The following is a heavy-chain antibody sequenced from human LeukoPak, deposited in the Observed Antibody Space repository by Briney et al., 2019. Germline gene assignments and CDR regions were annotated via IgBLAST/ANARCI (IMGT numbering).Heavy chain of an antibody. CDR1: GGSFSGYY. J-gene: IGHJ4*02. V-gene: IGHV4-34*01. CDR3: AKDPTLIHFDY. CDR2: INHSGST. D-gene: IGHD3-22*01. Sequence: SETLSLTCAVYGGSFSGYYWSWIRQPPGKGLEWIGEINHSGSTNYNPSLKSRVTISVDTSKNQFSLKLTSVTAADTAIYYCAKDPTLIHFDYWGQGTLVTVSS.